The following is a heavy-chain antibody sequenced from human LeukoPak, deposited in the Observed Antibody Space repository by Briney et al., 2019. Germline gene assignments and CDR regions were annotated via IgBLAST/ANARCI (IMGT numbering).Heavy chain of an antibody. CDR2: IKGGGSEK. V-gene: IGHV3-7*01. CDR1: GFTFSTYW. D-gene: IGHD6-13*01. CDR3: ARVEAAAAYAFDI. Sequence: GGSLRLSCAASGFTFSTYWMTWVRQAPGEGLEWVGNIKGGGSEKYYVDSVKGRFTISRDNAKNSLYLQMNSLRAEDTAVYYCARVEAAAAYAFDIWGQGTMVTVSS. J-gene: IGHJ3*02.